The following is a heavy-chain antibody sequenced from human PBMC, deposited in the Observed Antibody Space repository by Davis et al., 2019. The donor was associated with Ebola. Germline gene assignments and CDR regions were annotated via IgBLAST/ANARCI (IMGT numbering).Heavy chain of an antibody. CDR1: GFTVSSNY. CDR2: IYSGGST. CDR3: ARDSSGYYYFDH. V-gene: IGHV3-53*01. J-gene: IGHJ4*02. Sequence: PGGPLRLSCAASGFTVSSNYMNWVRQAPGKGLEWVSVIYSGGSTYYADSVKGRFTISRDNSKNTLFLQMNNVRAEDTAVYYCARDSSGYYYFDHWGQGTLVTVSS. D-gene: IGHD3-22*01.